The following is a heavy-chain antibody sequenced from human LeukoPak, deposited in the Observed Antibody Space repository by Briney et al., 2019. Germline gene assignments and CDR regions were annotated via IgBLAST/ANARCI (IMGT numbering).Heavy chain of an antibody. V-gene: IGHV3-30-3*01. CDR2: ISYDGSNK. D-gene: IGHD3-16*01. CDR3: ARDQRPGWGEYFQH. Sequence: GGSLRLSCAASGLTFSAYAMHWVRQAPGKGLEWVAVISYDGSNKYYADSVKGRFTIFRDNSKNTVYLQMNSLRVEDTAVYYCARDQRPGWGEYFQHWGQGTLVTVSS. J-gene: IGHJ1*01. CDR1: GLTFSAYA.